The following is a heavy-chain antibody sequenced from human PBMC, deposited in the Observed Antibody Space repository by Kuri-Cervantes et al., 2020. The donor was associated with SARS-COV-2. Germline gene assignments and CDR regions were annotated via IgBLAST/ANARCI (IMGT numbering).Heavy chain of an antibody. J-gene: IGHJ4*02. D-gene: IGHD3-22*01. CDR3: ARAPKYYYDSSGYYYDDYFDY. CDR2: IIPIFGTA. CDR1: CYTFTSYG. V-gene: IGHV1-69*13. Sequence: SVKVSCKASCYTFTSYGISWVRQAPGQGLEWMGGIIPIFGTANYAQKFQGRVTITADESTSTAYMELSSLRSEDTAVYYCARAPKYYYDSSGYYYDDYFDYWGQGTLVTVSS.